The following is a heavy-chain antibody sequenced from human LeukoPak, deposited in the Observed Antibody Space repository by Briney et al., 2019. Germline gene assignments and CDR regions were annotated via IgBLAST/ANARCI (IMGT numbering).Heavy chain of an antibody. CDR1: GGSISSSSYY. V-gene: IGHV4-39*01. D-gene: IGHD3-16*01. J-gene: IGHJ5*02. CDR3: ARHVPFGSPVGDWFDP. CDR2: IYYSGST. Sequence: SETLSLTCTVSGGSISSSSYYWGWIRQPPGKELEWIGSIYYSGSTYYNPSLKSRVTISVDTSKNQFSLKLSSVTAADTAVYYCARHVPFGSPVGDWFDPWGQGTLVTVSS.